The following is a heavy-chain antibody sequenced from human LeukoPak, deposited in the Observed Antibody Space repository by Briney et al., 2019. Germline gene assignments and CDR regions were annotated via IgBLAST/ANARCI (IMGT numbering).Heavy chain of an antibody. D-gene: IGHD5-24*01. Sequence: SETLSLTCAVYGGSFSGYYWSWIRQPPGKGLEWIGEINHSGSTNYNPSLKGRVTISVDTSKNQFSLKLSSVTAADTAVYYCATGGSRDGYNYTDYWGQGTLVTVSS. J-gene: IGHJ4*02. CDR3: ATGGSRDGYNYTDY. CDR1: GGSFSGYY. V-gene: IGHV4-34*01. CDR2: INHSGST.